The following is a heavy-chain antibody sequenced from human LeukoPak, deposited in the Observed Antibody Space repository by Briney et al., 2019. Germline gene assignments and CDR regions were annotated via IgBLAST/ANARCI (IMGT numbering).Heavy chain of an antibody. Sequence: PSETLSLTCAVSGGSISSYYWSWIRQPPGKGLEWIGNIFYSGSTNYNPYLKSRVTISVDTSKNQFSLRLSSVSVADTAVYYCARDFSGSHYLAVWGQGTLVTVSS. CDR1: GGSISSYY. D-gene: IGHD1-26*01. J-gene: IGHJ4*02. V-gene: IGHV4-59*01. CDR2: IFYSGST. CDR3: ARDFSGSHYLAV.